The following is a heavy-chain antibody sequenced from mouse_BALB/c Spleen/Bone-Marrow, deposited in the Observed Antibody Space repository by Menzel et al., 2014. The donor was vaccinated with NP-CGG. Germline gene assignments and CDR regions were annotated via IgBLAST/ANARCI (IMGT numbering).Heavy chain of an antibody. CDR2: INPSTGYT. Sequence: VQLQESGAGLAKPGASVKMSCKASGYTFTSYWMHWVKQRPGQGLEWIGYINPSTGYTEYNQRFKDKATLTAVKSSSTAYMQLSSLTSEDSAVYYCARPPYYYGSSYDAMDYWGQGTSVTVSS. V-gene: IGHV1-7*01. D-gene: IGHD1-1*01. J-gene: IGHJ4*01. CDR3: ARPPYYYGSSYDAMDY. CDR1: GYTFTSYW.